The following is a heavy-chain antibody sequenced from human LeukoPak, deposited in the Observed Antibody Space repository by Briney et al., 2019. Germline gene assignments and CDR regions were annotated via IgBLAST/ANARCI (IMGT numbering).Heavy chain of an antibody. J-gene: IGHJ6*03. V-gene: IGHV3-30-3*01. D-gene: IGHD6-19*01. CDR1: GFTFSSYA. Sequence: GGSLRLSCAASGFTFSSYAMHWVRQAPGKGLEWVAVISYDGSNKYYADSVKGRFTISRDNSKNTLYLQMNSLRAEDTAVYYCAKGVGYSSGWFDYYYYMDVWGKGTTVTVSS. CDR2: ISYDGSNK. CDR3: AKGVGYSSGWFDYYYYMDV.